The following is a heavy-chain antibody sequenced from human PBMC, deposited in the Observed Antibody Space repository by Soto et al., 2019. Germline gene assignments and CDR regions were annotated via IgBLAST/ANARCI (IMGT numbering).Heavy chain of an antibody. D-gene: IGHD2-2*01. J-gene: IGHJ6*03. CDR3: ASRYCSSTSCYEGWYYMDV. Sequence: SETLSLTCTVSGGSISNHYWSWIRQPPGKGLEWIGYIYYSGSTNYNPSLKSRVTISVDTSKNQFSLKLSSVTAADTAVYYCASRYCSSTSCYEGWYYMDVWGKGTTVTVSS. V-gene: IGHV4-59*11. CDR1: GGSISNHY. CDR2: IYYSGST.